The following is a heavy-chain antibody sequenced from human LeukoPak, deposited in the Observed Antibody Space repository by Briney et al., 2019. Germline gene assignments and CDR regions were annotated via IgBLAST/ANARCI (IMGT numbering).Heavy chain of an antibody. V-gene: IGHV3-53*01. CDR3: AKTHLGYCSSSNCQNDH. Sequence: GALKPSWGASGVPVRSKHIRWGRQAPGKGVGVVSIFYSGGSTYYADSVKGRFTISRDNSKNTLYLQMNSLRAEDTAVYYCAKTHLGYCSSSNCQNDHWGQGALVTVSS. CDR1: GVPVRSKH. J-gene: IGHJ5*02. D-gene: IGHD2-2*01. CDR2: FYSGGST.